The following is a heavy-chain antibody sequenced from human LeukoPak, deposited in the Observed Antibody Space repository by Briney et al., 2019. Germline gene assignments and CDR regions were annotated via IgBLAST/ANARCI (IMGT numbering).Heavy chain of an antibody. Sequence: SETLSLTCTVSGGSISSYYWSWIRQPPGKGLEWIGYIYYSGSTNYNPSLKSRVTISVDTSKNQFSLKLSSVTAADTAVYYCARDGIAARLDAFDIWGQGTMVTVSS. CDR3: ARDGIAARLDAFDI. CDR1: GGSISSYY. CDR2: IYYSGST. V-gene: IGHV4-59*01. D-gene: IGHD6-6*01. J-gene: IGHJ3*02.